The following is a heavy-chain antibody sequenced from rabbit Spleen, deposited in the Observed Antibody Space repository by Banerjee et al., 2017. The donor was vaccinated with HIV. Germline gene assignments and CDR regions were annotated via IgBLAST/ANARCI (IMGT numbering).Heavy chain of an antibody. CDR3: ARDLVAVIGWNFNL. Sequence: QEQLLESGGGLVKPEGSLKLSCTASGFSFSSSYYMCWVRQAPGKGLEWIGCIYTDSGGATYYASWAKGRFTISKTSSTTVTLQMTSLTAADTATYFCARDLVAVIGWNFNLWGPGTLVTVS. V-gene: IGHV1S45*01. J-gene: IGHJ4*01. CDR2: IYTDSGGAT. D-gene: IGHD1-1*01. CDR1: GFSFSSSYY.